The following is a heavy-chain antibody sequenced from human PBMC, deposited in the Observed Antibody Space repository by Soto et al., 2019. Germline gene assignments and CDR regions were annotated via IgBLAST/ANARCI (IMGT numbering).Heavy chain of an antibody. Sequence: SETLSLTCAVSGGSISSGGYSWSWIRQPPGKGLEWIGYIYHSGSTYYNPSLKSRVTISVDRSKNQFSLKLSSVTAADTAVYYCARVRVVRGLLGPFDYWGQGTLVTVSS. J-gene: IGHJ4*02. CDR3: ARVRVVRGLLGPFDY. D-gene: IGHD2-15*01. CDR2: IYHSGST. CDR1: GGSISSGGYS. V-gene: IGHV4-30-2*01.